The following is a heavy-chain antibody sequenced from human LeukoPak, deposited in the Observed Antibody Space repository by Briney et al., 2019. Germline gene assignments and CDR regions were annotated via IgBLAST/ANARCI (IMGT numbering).Heavy chain of an antibody. CDR3: AREGYYGSGSYYKSDGIDY. CDR1: GFTFSSYV. CDR2: ISYDGNNK. J-gene: IGHJ4*02. V-gene: IGHV3-30*04. Sequence: GGSLRLSCAASGFTFSSYVIHWVRQAPGKGLEWVAIISYDGNNKYYADSVKGRFTISRDNSKNTVYLQMNSLTAEDTAVYYCAREGYYGSGSYYKSDGIDYWGQGTLVTVSS. D-gene: IGHD3-10*01.